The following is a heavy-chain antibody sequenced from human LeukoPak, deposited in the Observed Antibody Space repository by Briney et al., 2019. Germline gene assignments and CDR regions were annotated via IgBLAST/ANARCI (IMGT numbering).Heavy chain of an antibody. CDR3: ARDRGDGYPLGAFDI. CDR2: IYRGGST. D-gene: IGHD5-24*01. J-gene: IGHJ3*02. V-gene: IGHV3-66*01. CDR1: GFTFSSYS. Sequence: GGSLRLSCAASGFTFSSYSMNWVRQAPGKGLEWVSVIYRGGSTYYADSVKGRFTISRDNSKNTLYLQMNSLRAEDTAVYYCARDRGDGYPLGAFDIWGQGTMVTVSS.